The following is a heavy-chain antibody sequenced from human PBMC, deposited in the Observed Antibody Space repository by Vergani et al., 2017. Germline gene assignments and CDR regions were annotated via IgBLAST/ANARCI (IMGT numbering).Heavy chain of an antibody. V-gene: IGHV1-46*01. Sequence: QVQLVQSGAEVKKPGASVKVSCKASGYAFTSHHLQWVRQAPGQGFEWMGIINPSDGTTSYAKRFQGRVTLTRDTSTSTVYIELRSLRSDDTAIYYCALYGVKPNSNWFDPWGQGTLVSVSS. CDR1: GYAFTSHH. CDR2: INPSDGTT. D-gene: IGHD1-14*01. CDR3: ALYGVKPNSNWFDP. J-gene: IGHJ5*02.